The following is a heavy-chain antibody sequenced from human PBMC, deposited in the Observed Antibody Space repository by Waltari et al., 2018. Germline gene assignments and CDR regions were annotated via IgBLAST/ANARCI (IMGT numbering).Heavy chain of an antibody. CDR2: SNPNSGGT. CDR3: ARDRPGTSYWYFDL. CDR1: GYTFTGYY. V-gene: IGHV1-2*06. J-gene: IGHJ2*01. D-gene: IGHD1-1*01. Sequence: QVQLVQSGSELKKPGASVKVSCKASGYTFTGYYMHWVRQAPGQGLEWMGRSNPNSGGTNYAQKFQGRVTMTRDTSISTAYMELSRLRSDDTAVYYCARDRPGTSYWYFDLWGRGTLVTVSS.